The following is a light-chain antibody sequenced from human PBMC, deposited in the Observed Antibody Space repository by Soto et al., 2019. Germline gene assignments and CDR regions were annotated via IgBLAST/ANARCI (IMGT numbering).Light chain of an antibody. CDR1: QSISDT. Sequence: EIVITQSPATLSLSPPGRSTLSCRASQSISDTLAWYQQKPGQAPRLLIHGASTRATGFPARFSGSGSGTDFTLTISGLEPEDFAVYYCQQYGNSRGTFGQGTKVDIK. CDR2: GAS. CDR3: QQYGNSRGT. J-gene: IGKJ1*01. V-gene: IGKV3-15*01.